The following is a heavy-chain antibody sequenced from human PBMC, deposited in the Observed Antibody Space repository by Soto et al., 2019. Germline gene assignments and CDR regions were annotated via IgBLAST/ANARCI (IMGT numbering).Heavy chain of an antibody. CDR3: ARDKDRPQLGWNYYSILDG. Sequence: QVQLEQSGAEVKKPGSSVKVSCKASGGTFSTSAISWVRQAPGQGLEWMGGIMPIFRTPDYAQKFQGRVTVTADESTSTAYMELSGLRSDYTAVYYCARDKDRPQLGWNYYSILDGGGQGTTVTVSS. CDR2: IMPIFRTP. CDR1: GGTFSTSA. D-gene: IGHD6-19*01. V-gene: IGHV1-69*12. J-gene: IGHJ6*02.